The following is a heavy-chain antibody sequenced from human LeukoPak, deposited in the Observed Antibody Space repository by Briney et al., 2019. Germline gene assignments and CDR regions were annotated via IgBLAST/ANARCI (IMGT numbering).Heavy chain of an antibody. CDR2: ISWNSGNI. J-gene: IGHJ3*02. CDR1: GFTFDDYA. V-gene: IGHV3-9*03. CDR3: AKARVLSGYWNAFDI. Sequence: GGSLRLSCAASGFTFDDYALHWVRQAPGKGLEWVSGISWNSGNIGYADSVKGRFTISRDNAKNSLYLQMNSLRAEDMALYYCAKARVLSGYWNAFDIWGQGTMVTVSS. D-gene: IGHD3-3*01.